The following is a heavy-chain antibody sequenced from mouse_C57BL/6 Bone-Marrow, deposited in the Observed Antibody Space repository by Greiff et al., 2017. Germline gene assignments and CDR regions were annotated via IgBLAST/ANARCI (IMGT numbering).Heavy chain of an antibody. Sequence: VQLQQPGAELVKPGASVKLSCKASGYTFTSYWMHWVKQRPGQGLEWIGMIHPNSGSTNYNETFKSKATLTVDKSSSTAYMQLSSLTSEDSAVXYGARAGYYGPGYYFDYWGQGTTRTVSS. CDR1: GYTFTSYW. CDR3: ARAGYYGPGYYFDY. CDR2: IHPNSGST. D-gene: IGHD1-2*01. V-gene: IGHV1-64*01. J-gene: IGHJ2*01.